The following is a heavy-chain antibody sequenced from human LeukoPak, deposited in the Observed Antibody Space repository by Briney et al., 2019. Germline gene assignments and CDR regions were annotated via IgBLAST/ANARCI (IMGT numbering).Heavy chain of an antibody. D-gene: IGHD3-10*01. Sequence: GGSLRLSCAASGFTFSSYAMHWVRQAPGKGLEWMAVISYDGSNKYYADSVKGRFTISRDNSKNTLYLQMNSLRAEDTAVYYCARGTLWSPRFDYWGQGTLVTVSS. CDR2: ISYDGSNK. J-gene: IGHJ4*02. V-gene: IGHV3-30-3*01. CDR3: ARGTLWSPRFDY. CDR1: GFTFSSYA.